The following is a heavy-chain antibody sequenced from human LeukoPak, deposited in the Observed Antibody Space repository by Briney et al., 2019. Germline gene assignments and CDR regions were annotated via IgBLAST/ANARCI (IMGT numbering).Heavy chain of an antibody. J-gene: IGHJ5*02. CDR1: GGTFSSYA. CDR3: ARGRWRRGSATHYWFGP. Sequence: SVKVSCKASGGTFSSYAISWVRQAPGQGLEWMGGIIPIFGTANYAQKFQGRVTITADESTSTAYMELSSLRSEDTAVYYCARGRWRRGSATHYWFGPWGQGTLVTVSS. CDR2: IIPIFGTA. D-gene: IGHD4-23*01. V-gene: IGHV1-69*01.